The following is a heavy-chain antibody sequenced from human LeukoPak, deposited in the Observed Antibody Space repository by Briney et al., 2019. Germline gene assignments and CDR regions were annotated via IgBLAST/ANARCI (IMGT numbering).Heavy chain of an antibody. V-gene: IGHV4-34*01. J-gene: IGHJ6*03. CDR1: GGSFSGYY. D-gene: IGHD5-18*01. CDR3: ARAPERWYSYGSYTYYYMDV. CDR2: INHSGST. Sequence: SETLSLTCAVYGGSFSGYYWSWIRQPPGKGLEWIGEINHSGSTNYNPSLKSRVTISVDTSKNQFSLKLSSVTAADTAVYYCARAPERWYSYGSYTYYYMDVWGKGTTVTVSS.